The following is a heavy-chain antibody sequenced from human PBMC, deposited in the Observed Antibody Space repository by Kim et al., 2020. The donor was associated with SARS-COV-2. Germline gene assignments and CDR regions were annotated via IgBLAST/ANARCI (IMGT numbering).Heavy chain of an antibody. V-gene: IGHV4-39*01. CDR3: ARLRGTYYYDSSGYYFDY. CDR1: GGSISSSSYY. Sequence: SETLSLTCTVSGGSISSSSYYWGWIRQPPGKGLEWIGSIYYSGSTYYNPSLKSRVTISVDTSKNQFSLKLSSVTAADTAVYYCARLRGTYYYDSSGYYFDYWGQGTLVTVSS. CDR2: IYYSGST. D-gene: IGHD3-22*01. J-gene: IGHJ4*02.